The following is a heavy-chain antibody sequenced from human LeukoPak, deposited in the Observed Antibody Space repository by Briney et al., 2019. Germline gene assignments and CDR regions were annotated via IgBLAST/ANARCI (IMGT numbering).Heavy chain of an antibody. CDR2: IKQDGSEK. J-gene: IGHJ5*02. CDR1: GFTFSSYW. Sequence: GRSLRLSCAASGFTFSSYWMSWVRQAPGKGLEWVANIKQDGSEKYYVDSVKGRFTISRDNVKKSLFLQMNSLRAEDTAVYYCAKRGSGYRVSTWFDPWGQGTLVTVSS. V-gene: IGHV3-7*01. D-gene: IGHD5-24*01. CDR3: AKRGSGYRVSTWFDP.